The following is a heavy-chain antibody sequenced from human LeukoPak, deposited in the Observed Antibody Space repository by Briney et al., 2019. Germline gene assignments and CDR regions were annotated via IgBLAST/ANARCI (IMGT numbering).Heavy chain of an antibody. J-gene: IGHJ1*01. CDR1: GYTFTSYY. CDR2: INPSGGST. CDR3: ARGGIAAAPAEYFQH. D-gene: IGHD6-13*01. Sequence: ASVKVSCKASGYTFTSYYMHWVGQAPGQRLEWMGIINPSGGSTSYAQKFQGRVTMTRDTSTSTVYMELSSLRSEDTAVYYCARGGIAAAPAEYFQHWGQGTLVTVSS. V-gene: IGHV1-46*01.